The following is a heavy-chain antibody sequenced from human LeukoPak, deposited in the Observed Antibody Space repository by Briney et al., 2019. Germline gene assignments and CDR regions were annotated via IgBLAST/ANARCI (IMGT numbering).Heavy chain of an antibody. CDR2: IWFDGSNK. D-gene: IGHD2/OR15-2a*01. V-gene: IGHV3-33*01. Sequence: PRGSLRLSCAASGFTFSSHGMQWVRQAPGKGLEWGAVIWFDGSNKYYADSVKGRFTIYRDNSKNTLDLQMSSLRAEDTGVYYCARSNTRTSNYYYGMDVWGQGTTVTVSS. CDR1: GFTFSSHG. CDR3: ARSNTRTSNYYYGMDV. J-gene: IGHJ6*02.